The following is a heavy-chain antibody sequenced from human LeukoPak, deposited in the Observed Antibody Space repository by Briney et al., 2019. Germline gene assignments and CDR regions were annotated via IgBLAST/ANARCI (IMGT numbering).Heavy chain of an antibody. J-gene: IGHJ4*02. Sequence: SGPTLVNTTQTVTLTCTFSGFSLSTSGVGVGWIRQPPGKALEWLALIYWDGDKRYSPSLKSRLTITKDTSKHQVVLTMTNMDPVDTATYYCAHMGYDYVWGSYRYPGIFYFDYWGQGTLVTVSS. CDR2: IYWDGDK. D-gene: IGHD3-16*02. CDR3: AHMGYDYVWGSYRYPGIFYFDY. CDR1: GFSLSTSGVG. V-gene: IGHV2-5*02.